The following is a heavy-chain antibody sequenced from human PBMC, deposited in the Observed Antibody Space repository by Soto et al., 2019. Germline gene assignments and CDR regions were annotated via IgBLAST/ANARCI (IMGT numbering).Heavy chain of an antibody. CDR1: GFTFSSYA. CDR2: ISGSGGST. J-gene: IGHJ4*02. D-gene: IGHD6-19*01. V-gene: IGHV3-23*01. CDR3: AKDRTSSGWYETTYYFDY. Sequence: GGSLRLSCAASGFTFSSYAMSWVRQAPGKGLEWVSAISGSGGSTYYADSVKGRFTISRDNSKNTLYLQMNSLRAEDTAVYYCAKDRTSSGWYETTYYFDYWGQGTLVTVSS.